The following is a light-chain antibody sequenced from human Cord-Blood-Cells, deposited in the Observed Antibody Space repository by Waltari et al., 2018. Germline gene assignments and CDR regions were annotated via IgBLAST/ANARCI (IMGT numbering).Light chain of an antibody. V-gene: IGKV4-1*01. Sequence: DIVMTQSPDSLAVSLGERVTINGKSSQSVLYSSNNKNYLAWYQQKPGQPPKLLIYWASTRESGVPDRFSGSGSGTDFTLTISSLQAEDVAVYYCQQYYSTPYTFGQGTKLEIK. CDR3: QQYYSTPYT. J-gene: IGKJ2*01. CDR2: WAS. CDR1: QSVLYSSNNKNY.